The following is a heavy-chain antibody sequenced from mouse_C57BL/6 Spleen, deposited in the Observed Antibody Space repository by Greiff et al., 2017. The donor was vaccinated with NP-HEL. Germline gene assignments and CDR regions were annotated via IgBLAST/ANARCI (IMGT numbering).Heavy chain of an antibody. Sequence: QVHVKQPGAELVMPGASVKLSCKASGYTFTSYWMHWVKQRPGQGLEWIGEIDPSDSYTNYNQKFKGKSTLTVDKSSSTAYMQLSSLTSEDSAVYYCARKGHNWEFAYWGQGTLVTVSA. D-gene: IGHD4-1*02. CDR1: GYTFTSYW. CDR3: ARKGHNWEFAY. J-gene: IGHJ3*01. V-gene: IGHV1-69*01. CDR2: IDPSDSYT.